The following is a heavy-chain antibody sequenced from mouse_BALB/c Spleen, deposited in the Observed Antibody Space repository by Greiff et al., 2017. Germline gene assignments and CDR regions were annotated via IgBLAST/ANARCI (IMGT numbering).Heavy chain of an antibody. CDR3: AKGQYGRSPFAN. V-gene: IGHV5-6-5*01. Sequence: EVNLVESGGGLVKPGGSLKLSCAASGFTFSSYAMSWVRQTPEKRLEWVESISSGGSTYYPNSEKGPFTIFRDKTRNILYLQICSLRSEDTAMYYSAKGQYGRSPFANGGKGPLVTGS. J-gene: IGHJ3*01. D-gene: IGHD1-1*01. CDR2: ISSGGST. CDR1: GFTFSSYA.